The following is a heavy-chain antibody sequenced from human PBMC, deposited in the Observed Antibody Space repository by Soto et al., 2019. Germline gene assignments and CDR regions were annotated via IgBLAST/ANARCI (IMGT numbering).Heavy chain of an antibody. CDR2: IYYSGST. Sequence: SETLSLTCTVSGGSISSGGYYWSWIRQHPGKGLEWIGYIYYSGSTYYNPSLKSRVTISVDTSKNQFSLKLSSVTAADTAVYYCARDMRSPPLYYYGMDVWGQGTTVTVSS. J-gene: IGHJ6*02. D-gene: IGHD2-2*01. CDR3: ARDMRSPPLYYYGMDV. V-gene: IGHV4-31*03. CDR1: GGSISSGGYY.